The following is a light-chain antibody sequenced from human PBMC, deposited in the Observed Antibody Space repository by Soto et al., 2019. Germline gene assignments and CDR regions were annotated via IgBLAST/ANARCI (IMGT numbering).Light chain of an antibody. J-gene: IGKJ5*01. CDR1: QSVIRY. Sequence: EIVLTQSPATLSLSPGERATLSCRASQSVIRYLAWYQQKPGQAPRLLMYGASNRATGIPDRFSGSGSETDFTLTISRLEPEDFAVYYCQQYGTTRITFGQGTRLEI. V-gene: IGKV3-20*01. CDR3: QQYGTTRIT. CDR2: GAS.